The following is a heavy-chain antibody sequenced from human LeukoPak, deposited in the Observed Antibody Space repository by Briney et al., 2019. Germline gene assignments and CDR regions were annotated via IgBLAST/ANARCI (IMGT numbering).Heavy chain of an antibody. D-gene: IGHD3-22*01. CDR3: ARDRVSKTYYYDSSDSPEAFDI. CDR2: IYYSGST. V-gene: IGHV4-59*01. J-gene: IGHJ3*02. CDR1: GGSISSYY. Sequence: PSETLSLTCTVSGGSISSYYWSWIRQPPGKGLEWIGYIYYSGSTNYNPSLKSRVTISVDTSKNQFSLKLSSVTAADTAVYYCARDRVSKTYYYDSSDSPEAFDIWGQGTMVTVSS.